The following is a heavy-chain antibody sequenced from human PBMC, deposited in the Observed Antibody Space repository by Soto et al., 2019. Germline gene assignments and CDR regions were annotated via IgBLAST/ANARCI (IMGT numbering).Heavy chain of an antibody. CDR1: GYTFTSYG. J-gene: IGHJ6*02. V-gene: IGHV1-18*04. CDR2: ISAYNGNT. D-gene: IGHD3-10*01. CDR3: ARVLMVRGVIGYYYGMDV. Sequence: ASVKVSCKASGYTFTSYGISWVRQAPGQGLEWMGWISAYNGNTNYAQKLQGRVTMTTDTSTSTAYMELRSLRSDDTAVYYCARVLMVRGVIGYYYGMDVWGQGTTVTVSS.